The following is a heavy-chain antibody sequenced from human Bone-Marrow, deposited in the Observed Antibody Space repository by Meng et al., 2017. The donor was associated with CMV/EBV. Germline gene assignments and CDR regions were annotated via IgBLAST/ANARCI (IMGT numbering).Heavy chain of an antibody. V-gene: IGHV4-39*07. Sequence: SETLSLTCSVSGGSISGSTYYWGWIRQPPGKGLEWIGSSYYSGTAYFNPSLKSRVTISVDTSKNQFSLSLTSVTAADTALYYCGRNDFWSGPTRYWGQGTLVTVLL. CDR1: GGSISGSTYY. J-gene: IGHJ4*02. CDR2: SYYSGTA. CDR3: GRNDFWSGPTRY. D-gene: IGHD3-3*01.